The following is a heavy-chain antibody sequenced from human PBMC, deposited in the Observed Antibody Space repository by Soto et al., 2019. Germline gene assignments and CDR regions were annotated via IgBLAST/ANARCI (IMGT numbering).Heavy chain of an antibody. V-gene: IGHV3-23*01. CDR3: ARSEMTYNWND. J-gene: IGHJ4*02. CDR1: GFTFRGDA. CDR2: ISGSGEMT. Sequence: GGSLRLSCAASGFTFRGDAMSWVRQAPGKGLEWVSSISGSGEMTHYAESVKGRFAISRDNSKNTLYLQMESLRAEDTALYYCARSEMTYNWNDWGQGTLVTVSS. D-gene: IGHD1-1*01.